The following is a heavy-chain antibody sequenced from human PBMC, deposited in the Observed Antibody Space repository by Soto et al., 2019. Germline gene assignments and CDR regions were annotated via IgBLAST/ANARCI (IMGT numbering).Heavy chain of an antibody. D-gene: IGHD6-13*01. J-gene: IGHJ4*02. V-gene: IGHV1-46*01. CDR2: INPSGGST. CDR1: GYTFTSYY. CDR3: ARDRPFIAAAGTAWDY. Sequence: ASLNLSCKASGYTFTSYYMHWVRQAPGQGLEWMGIINPSGGSTSYAQKFQGRVTMTRDTSTSTVYMELSSLRSEDTAVYYCARDRPFIAAAGTAWDYWGQGTLVTVSS.